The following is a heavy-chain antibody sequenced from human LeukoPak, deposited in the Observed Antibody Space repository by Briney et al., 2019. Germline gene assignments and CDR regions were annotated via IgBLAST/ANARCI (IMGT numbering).Heavy chain of an antibody. CDR1: GFTFSNYA. V-gene: IGHV3-23*01. Sequence: GGSLRLSCAASGFTFSNYAMCWVRQAPGKGLEWVSLISGSGGSTYYADSVKGRLTISRDNSKNTLYLQMNGLRAEDTAVYYCAGRDGNYYFDYWGQGTPVTVSS. D-gene: IGHD5-24*01. CDR2: ISGSGGST. J-gene: IGHJ4*02. CDR3: AGRDGNYYFDY.